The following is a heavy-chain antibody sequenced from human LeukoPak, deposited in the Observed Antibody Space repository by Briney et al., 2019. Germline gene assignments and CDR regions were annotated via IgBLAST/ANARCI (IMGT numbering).Heavy chain of an antibody. CDR2: IYYSGST. V-gene: IGHV4-59*01. CDR1: GGSISGYY. D-gene: IGHD1-26*01. CDR3: AREGARWEPSFSAFDI. Sequence: PSETLSLTCTVSGGSISGYYWSWIRQPPGKGLEWIGDIYYSGSTSYNPSLKSRVTISVYTSKNQFSLKLSSVTAADTAVYYCAREGARWEPSFSAFDIWGQGTMVTVSS. J-gene: IGHJ3*02.